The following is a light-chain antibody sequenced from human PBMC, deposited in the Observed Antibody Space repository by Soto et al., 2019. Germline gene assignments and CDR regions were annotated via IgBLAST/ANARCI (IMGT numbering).Light chain of an antibody. CDR2: GNS. CDR3: QSYDSSLSGLEVV. J-gene: IGLJ2*01. V-gene: IGLV1-40*01. CDR1: SSNIGAGYD. Sequence: QLVLTQPPSVSGAPGQRVTISCTGSSSNIGAGYDVHWYQQLPGTAPKLLIYGNSNRPSGVPDRFSGSKSGTSASLAITGLQAEDEADYYCQSYDSSLSGLEVVFGGGTQLTVL.